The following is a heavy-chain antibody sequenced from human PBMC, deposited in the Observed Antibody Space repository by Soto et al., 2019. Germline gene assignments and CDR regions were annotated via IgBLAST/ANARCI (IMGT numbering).Heavy chain of an antibody. D-gene: IGHD7-27*01. CDR2: IRSKAYGGTT. CDR3: TRGGLGIVPYYYYGMDV. V-gene: IGHV3-49*03. J-gene: IGHJ6*02. CDR1: GFTFGDYA. Sequence: PGGSLRLSCTASGFTFGDYAMSWFRQAPGKGLEWVGFIRSKAYGGTTEYAASVKGRFTISRDDSKSIAYLQMNSLKTEDTAVYYCTRGGLGIVPYYYYGMDVWGQGPTVTVSS.